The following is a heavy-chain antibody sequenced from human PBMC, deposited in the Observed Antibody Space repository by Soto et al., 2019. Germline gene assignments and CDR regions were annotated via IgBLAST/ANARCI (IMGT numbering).Heavy chain of an antibody. CDR1: GYTFTSYD. CDR3: ARYPTKNEKETVAGRNDY. J-gene: IGHJ4*02. V-gene: IGHV1-8*01. D-gene: IGHD6-19*01. CDR2: MNPNSGNT. Sequence: GASVKVSCKASGYTFTSYDINWVRQATGQGLEWMGWMNPNSGNTGYAQKFQGRVTMTRNTSISTAYMELSSLRSEDTAVYYCARYPTKNEKETVAGRNDYWGQGTLVTVSS.